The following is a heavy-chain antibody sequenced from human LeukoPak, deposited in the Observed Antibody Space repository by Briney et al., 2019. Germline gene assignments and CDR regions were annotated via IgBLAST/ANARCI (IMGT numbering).Heavy chain of an antibody. V-gene: IGHV3-30*02. Sequence: PGGSLRLSCVASGFTFSSYGMHWVRQAPGKGLEGVAFIRFDGSHKYYTEHVKDRVTISRDNTKSTLYLQMNSIRPEDTAVFFCAIYWRPGDGYNGAYDYWGQGTLVSVCS. J-gene: IGHJ4*02. CDR1: GFTFSSYG. D-gene: IGHD5-24*01. CDR2: IRFDGSHK. CDR3: AIYWRPGDGYNGAYDY.